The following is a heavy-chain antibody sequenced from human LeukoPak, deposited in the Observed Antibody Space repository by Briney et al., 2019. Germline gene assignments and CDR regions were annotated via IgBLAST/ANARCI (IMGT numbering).Heavy chain of an antibody. CDR2: ISSSGSTI. V-gene: IGHV3-48*03. Sequence: GGSRRLSCAASGFTFSSYEMNWVRQAPGKGLEWVSYISSSGSTIYYADSVKGRFTISRDNAKNSLYLQMNSLRAEDTAVYYCAELGITMIGGVWGKGTTVTVSS. J-gene: IGHJ6*04. D-gene: IGHD3-10*02. CDR1: GFTFSSYE. CDR3: AELGITMIGGV.